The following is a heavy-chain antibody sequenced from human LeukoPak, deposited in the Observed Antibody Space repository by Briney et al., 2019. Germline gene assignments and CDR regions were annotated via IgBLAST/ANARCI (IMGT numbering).Heavy chain of an antibody. V-gene: IGHV4-59*01. CDR3: ARDKTGTDAFDI. J-gene: IGHJ3*02. CDR2: IYYSGST. D-gene: IGHD7-27*01. Sequence: PSETLSLTCTVSGGSISTYYCSWIRQPAGKGLEWIGYIYYSGSTNYNPSLKSRVTISVDTSKNQFSLKLSSVTAADTAVYYCARDKTGTDAFDIWGQGTMVTVSS. CDR1: GGSISTYY.